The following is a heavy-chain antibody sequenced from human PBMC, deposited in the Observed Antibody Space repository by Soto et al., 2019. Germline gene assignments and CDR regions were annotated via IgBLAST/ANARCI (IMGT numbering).Heavy chain of an antibody. CDR1: GFMFSNYW. Sequence: EVYLVESGGGLVQPGGSLRLSCEASGFMFSNYWMHWVRQAPGKGLQWVANIKEDGSDKSYVDSVKGRYTISRDNAKKSLYLQMNSLTVDDTAVYYCGRVSSYGDVVDPWGQGTLVIVSS. D-gene: IGHD4-17*01. J-gene: IGHJ5*02. CDR2: IKEDGSDK. V-gene: IGHV3-7*03. CDR3: GRVSSYGDVVDP.